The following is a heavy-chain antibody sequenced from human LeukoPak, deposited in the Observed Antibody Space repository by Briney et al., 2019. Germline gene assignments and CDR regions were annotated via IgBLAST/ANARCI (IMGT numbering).Heavy chain of an antibody. V-gene: IGHV3-64*04. Sequence: GGSLRLSCSASGYTFSSYAMHWVRQAPGKGLEYVSAISSNGGSTYYADSVKGRFTISRDNSKNTLYLQMNSLRIEDTAVYYCGRGSVGFGELNYWGQGTLVTVSS. CDR3: GRGSVGFGELNY. CDR1: GYTFSSYA. CDR2: ISSNGGST. D-gene: IGHD3-10*01. J-gene: IGHJ4*02.